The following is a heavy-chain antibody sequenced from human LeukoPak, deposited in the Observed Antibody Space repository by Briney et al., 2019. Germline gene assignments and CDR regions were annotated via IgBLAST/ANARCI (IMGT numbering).Heavy chain of an antibody. V-gene: IGHV3-74*01. CDR3: ARDGRCGGDCYAS. D-gene: IGHD2-21*02. J-gene: IGHJ4*02. CDR1: GLIFSTYW. Sequence: GGPLRLSCAASGLIFSTYWMHWVRHAPGKGLVGVSRINIDGNSTTYADSVRGRFTTSRDNAKNTLYLQMNSLRVEDTAVYYCARDGRCGGDCYASWGQGTLVTVSS. CDR2: INIDGNST.